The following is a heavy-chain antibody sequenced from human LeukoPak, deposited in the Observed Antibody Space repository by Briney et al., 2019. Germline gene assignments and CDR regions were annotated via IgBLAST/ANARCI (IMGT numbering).Heavy chain of an antibody. V-gene: IGHV3-30*02. Sequence: GGSLRLSCAASGFTFSNYGMHWVRQAPGKGLEWVTFIRYDGGNKFCADSVKGRFTISRDNSKNTLYLQMNSLRGEDSAVYYCATHTGYFDYWGQGTLVTVSS. CDR3: ATHTGYFDY. CDR2: IRYDGGNK. CDR1: GFTFSNYG. J-gene: IGHJ4*02. D-gene: IGHD4-17*01.